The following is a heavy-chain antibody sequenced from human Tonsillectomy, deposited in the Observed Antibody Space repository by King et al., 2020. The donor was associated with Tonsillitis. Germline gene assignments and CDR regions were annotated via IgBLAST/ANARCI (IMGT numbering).Heavy chain of an antibody. J-gene: IGHJ3*02. CDR1: GFIVSSNY. D-gene: IGHD3-3*01. Sequence: VQLVESGGGLIQPGGSLRLSCAASGFIVSSNYMSWVRQAPGKGLEWVSIIYTDGSTYYGDSVKGRFTISRDNSKNMLYLQMNSLRAEDTAMYFCARDSDFHYALDMWGQGTMVTVSS. CDR2: IYTDGST. V-gene: IGHV3-53*01. CDR3: ARDSDFHYALDM.